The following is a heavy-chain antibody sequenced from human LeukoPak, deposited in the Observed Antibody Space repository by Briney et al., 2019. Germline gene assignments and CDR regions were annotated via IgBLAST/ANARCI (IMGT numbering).Heavy chain of an antibody. D-gene: IGHD2-2*01. CDR2: INPSGGST. CDR3: AREGSYCSSTSCYDVNWFDP. CDR1: GYTSTSYY. Sequence: GASVKVSCKASGYTSTSYYMHWVRQAPGQGLEWMGIINPSGGSTSYAQKFQGRVTMTRDMSTSTVYMELSSLRSEDTAVYYCAREGSYCSSTSCYDVNWFDPWGQGTLVTVSS. V-gene: IGHV1-46*01. J-gene: IGHJ5*02.